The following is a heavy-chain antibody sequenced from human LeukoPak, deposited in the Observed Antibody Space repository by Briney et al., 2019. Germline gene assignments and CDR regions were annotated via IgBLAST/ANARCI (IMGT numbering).Heavy chain of an antibody. J-gene: IGHJ5*02. D-gene: IGHD3-3*01. V-gene: IGHV1-18*01. Sequence: VASVKVSCTASGGTFTSYGISWVRQAPGQGLEWMGWISAYNGNTNYAQKLQGRVTMTTDTSTSTAYMELRSLRSDDTAVYYCARAYYDFWSGYPICAWFDPWGQGTLVTVSS. CDR1: GGTFTSYG. CDR3: ARAYYDFWSGYPICAWFDP. CDR2: ISAYNGNT.